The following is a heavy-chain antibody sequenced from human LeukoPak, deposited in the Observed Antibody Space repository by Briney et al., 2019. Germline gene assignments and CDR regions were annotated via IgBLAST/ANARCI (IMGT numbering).Heavy chain of an antibody. D-gene: IGHD3-9*01. CDR3: AKWGDYDVLTGYYVSDY. Sequence: GASLRLSCAASGFTFSNYAMSWVRQAPGKGLEWVSAITGSGGNTYYADSVKGRFTTSRDNSKNTLYLQVNSLRAEDTAVYYCAKWGDYDVLTGYYVSDYWGQGTLVTVSS. CDR2: ITGSGGNT. V-gene: IGHV3-23*01. CDR1: GFTFSNYA. J-gene: IGHJ4*02.